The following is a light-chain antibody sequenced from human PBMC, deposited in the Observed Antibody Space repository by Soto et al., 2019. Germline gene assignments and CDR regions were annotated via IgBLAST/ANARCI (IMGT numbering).Light chain of an antibody. CDR3: QQYNSYLIT. CDR2: AAS. CDR1: QGINRF. Sequence: DIQLTQSPSFLSASVGDRVTITCRASQGINRFLAWYQQKPGKAPTLLIYAASNLQSGVPSRFRGSRSGTEFTLTISSLQPDDFATYYCQQYNSYLITFGQGTRLEIK. J-gene: IGKJ5*01. V-gene: IGKV1-9*01.